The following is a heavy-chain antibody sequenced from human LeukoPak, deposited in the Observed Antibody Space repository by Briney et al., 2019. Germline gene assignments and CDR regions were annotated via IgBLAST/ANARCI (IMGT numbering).Heavy chain of an antibody. Sequence: GGSLRPSCAASGFTFSSYAMSWVRQAPGKGLEWVSAISGSGGSTYYADSVKGRFTISRDNSKNTLYLQMNSLRAEDTAVYYCAKGPRSVDITIFGVVILNWFDPWGQGTLVTVSS. D-gene: IGHD3-3*01. J-gene: IGHJ5*02. CDR2: ISGSGGST. CDR3: AKGPRSVDITIFGVVILNWFDP. CDR1: GFTFSSYA. V-gene: IGHV3-23*01.